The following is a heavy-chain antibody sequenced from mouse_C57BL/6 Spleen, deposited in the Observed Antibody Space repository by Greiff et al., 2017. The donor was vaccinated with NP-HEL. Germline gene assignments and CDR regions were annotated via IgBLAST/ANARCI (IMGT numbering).Heavy chain of an antibody. J-gene: IGHJ1*03. D-gene: IGHD1-1*01. V-gene: IGHV1-77*01. CDR3: ARLDYYGSSSWYFDV. CDR1: GYTFTDYY. Sequence: VQLQQSGAELVKPGASVKISCKASGYTFTDYYINWVKQRPGQGLEWIGKIGPGSGSTYYNEKFKGKATLTADKSSSTAYMQLISLTSEDSAVYFCARLDYYGSSSWYFDVWGTGTTVTVSS. CDR2: IGPGSGST.